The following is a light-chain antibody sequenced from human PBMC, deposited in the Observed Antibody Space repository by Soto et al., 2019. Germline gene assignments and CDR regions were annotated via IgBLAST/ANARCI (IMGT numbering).Light chain of an antibody. CDR1: QGIRND. CDR3: LQDYSYPLT. V-gene: IGKV1-6*01. CDR2: AAS. Sequence: AIQMTQSPSSLSASVGDRVTLTCRASQGIRNDLGWYQQKPGKAPKVLIYAASTLQSGVPSRFSGSGFGTDFTLTISSXQPDDFATYYCLQDYSYPLTFGGGTKVDIK. J-gene: IGKJ4*01.